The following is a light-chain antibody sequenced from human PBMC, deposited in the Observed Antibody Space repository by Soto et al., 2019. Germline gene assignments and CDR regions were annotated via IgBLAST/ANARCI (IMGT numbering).Light chain of an antibody. CDR1: QSVRSN. J-gene: IGKJ5*01. Sequence: EIVMTQSPATLSVSPGERAILYCRASQSVRSNLAWYQQKPGQAPRLLIYDASNRATGIPARFSGSGSGTDFTLTISSLEPEDFAVYYCQQRSNWPRVTFGQGTRLEIK. CDR3: QQRSNWPRVT. CDR2: DAS. V-gene: IGKV3-11*01.